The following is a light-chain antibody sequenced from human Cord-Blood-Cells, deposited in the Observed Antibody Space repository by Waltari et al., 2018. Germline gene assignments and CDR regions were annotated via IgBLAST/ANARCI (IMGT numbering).Light chain of an antibody. CDR2: EVS. J-gene: IGLJ3*02. Sequence: QSALTQPPSASGSPEQSATISCTGPSSDVGGYNYVSWYQQHPGKAPKLMIYEVSKRPSGVPDRFSGSKSGNTASLTVSGLQAEDEADYYCSSYAGSNTWVFGGGTKLTVL. CDR1: SSDVGGYNY. CDR3: SSYAGSNTWV. V-gene: IGLV2-8*01.